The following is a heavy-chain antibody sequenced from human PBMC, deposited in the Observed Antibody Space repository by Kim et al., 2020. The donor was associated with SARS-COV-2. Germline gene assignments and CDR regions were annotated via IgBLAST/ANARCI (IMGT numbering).Heavy chain of an antibody. J-gene: IGHJ4*02. V-gene: IGHV1-69*02. D-gene: IGHD1-26*01. Sequence: YAPKFQGRVKITADKSTSTAYMELSSLRPEDTAVYYWASMQTRGSYCFDYWGQGTLVTVSS. CDR3: ASMQTRGSYCFDY.